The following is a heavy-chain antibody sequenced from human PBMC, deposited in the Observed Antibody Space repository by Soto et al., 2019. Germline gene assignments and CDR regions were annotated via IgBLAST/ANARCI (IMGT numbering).Heavy chain of an antibody. J-gene: IGHJ3*02. CDR1: GFTFSSYG. D-gene: IGHD3-22*01. Sequence: LRLSCAASGFTFSSYGMHWVRQAPGKGLEWVAVISYDGSNKYYADSVKGRFTISRDNSKNTLYLQMNSLRAEDTAVYYCAKAVRNYYDSSGYYYDAFDIWGQGTMVTVSS. V-gene: IGHV3-30*18. CDR2: ISYDGSNK. CDR3: AKAVRNYYDSSGYYYDAFDI.